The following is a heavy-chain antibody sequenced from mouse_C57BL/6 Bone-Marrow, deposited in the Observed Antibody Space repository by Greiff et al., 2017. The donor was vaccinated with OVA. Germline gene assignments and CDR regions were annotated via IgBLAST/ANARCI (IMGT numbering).Heavy chain of an antibody. Sequence: EVHLVESGGDLVKPGGSLKLSCAASGFTFSSYGMSWVRQTPDKRLEWVATISSGGSYTYYPDSVKGRFTISRYNAKNTLYLQMSSLKSEDTAMYYCARHGDYGSFFDYWGQGTTLTVSS. V-gene: IGHV5-6*01. CDR2: ISSGGSYT. D-gene: IGHD1-1*01. CDR1: GFTFSSYG. J-gene: IGHJ2*01. CDR3: ARHGDYGSFFDY.